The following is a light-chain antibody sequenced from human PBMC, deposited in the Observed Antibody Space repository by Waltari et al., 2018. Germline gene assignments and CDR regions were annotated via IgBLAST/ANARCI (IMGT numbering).Light chain of an antibody. Sequence: DTVMTQSPATLSVPPGERATLSCRASQSISNNVAWYQPKPGQAPRLLIYAAATRATGTPARFSGSWSVTDFTLTISSLQSEDFAVYYCQQYNNWPTFGPGTKVDV. CDR3: QQYNNWPT. V-gene: IGKV3-15*01. CDR2: AAA. CDR1: QSISNN. J-gene: IGKJ3*01.